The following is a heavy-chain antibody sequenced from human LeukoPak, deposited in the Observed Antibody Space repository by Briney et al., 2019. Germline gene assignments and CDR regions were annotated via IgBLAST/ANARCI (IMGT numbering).Heavy chain of an antibody. CDR2: INPSGGST. Sequence: ASVKVSCKASGYTFTSYYMHWVRQAPGQGLEWMGIINPSGGSTSYAQKFQGRVTMTRDTSTSTVYMERSSLRSEDTAAYYCALMIVVVTDAFDIWGQGTMVTVSS. V-gene: IGHV1-46*01. J-gene: IGHJ3*02. CDR3: ALMIVVVTDAFDI. D-gene: IGHD3-22*01. CDR1: GYTFTSYY.